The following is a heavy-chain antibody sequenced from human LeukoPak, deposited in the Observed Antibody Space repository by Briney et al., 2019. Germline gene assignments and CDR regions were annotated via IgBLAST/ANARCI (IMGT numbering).Heavy chain of an antibody. Sequence: SETLSLTCAVYGGSFSGYYWSWIRQPPGKGLEWIREINHSGSTNYNPSLKSRVTISVDTSKNQFSLKLNSVTAADTAVYYCAKSNGYGLVDIWGQGTMVIVSS. CDR1: GGSFSGYY. D-gene: IGHD3-10*01. V-gene: IGHV4-34*01. CDR3: AKSNGYGLVDI. J-gene: IGHJ3*02. CDR2: INHSGST.